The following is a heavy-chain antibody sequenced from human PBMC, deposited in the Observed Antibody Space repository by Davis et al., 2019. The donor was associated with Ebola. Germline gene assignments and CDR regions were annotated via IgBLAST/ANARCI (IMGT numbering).Heavy chain of an antibody. CDR1: GGSFSGYY. D-gene: IGHD3-22*01. V-gene: IGHV4-34*01. J-gene: IGHJ5*02. Sequence: MPSETLSLTCAVYGGSFSGYYWSWIRQPPGKGLEWIGEINHSGSTNYNPSLKSRFTISVDTSKNQFSLKLSSVTAADTAVYYCARRYYYESFDPWGQGTLVTVSS. CDR2: INHSGST. CDR3: ARRYYYESFDP.